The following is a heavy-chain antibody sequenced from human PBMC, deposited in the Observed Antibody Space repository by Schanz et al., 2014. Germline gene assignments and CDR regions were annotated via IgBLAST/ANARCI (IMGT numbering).Heavy chain of an antibody. D-gene: IGHD6-19*01. Sequence: QVQLVQSGAEVKKPGASVKVSCKASGYTFVSYSMHWARQAPGQGLEWMGIINPSGGGTSYALRFQDRVNMTRDTSRSTVDMELSRLRSEDTAVYYCARDANGVAVAGMSDFDYWGQGTRVTVSP. V-gene: IGHV1-46*03. CDR2: INPSGGGT. J-gene: IGHJ4*02. CDR3: ARDANGVAVAGMSDFDY. CDR1: GYTFVSYS.